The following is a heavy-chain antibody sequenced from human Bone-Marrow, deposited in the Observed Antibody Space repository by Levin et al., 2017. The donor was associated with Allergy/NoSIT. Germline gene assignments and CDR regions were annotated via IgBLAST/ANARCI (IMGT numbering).Heavy chain of an antibody. Sequence: SCAASGFTFSSYAMHWVRQAPGKGLEWVAVISYDGSNKYYADSVKGRFTISRDNSKNTLYLQMNSLRAEDTAVYYCARAPSYIAAASNWGQGTLVTVSS. D-gene: IGHD6-13*01. CDR3: ARAPSYIAAASN. V-gene: IGHV3-30*04. CDR2: ISYDGSNK. J-gene: IGHJ4*02. CDR1: GFTFSSYA.